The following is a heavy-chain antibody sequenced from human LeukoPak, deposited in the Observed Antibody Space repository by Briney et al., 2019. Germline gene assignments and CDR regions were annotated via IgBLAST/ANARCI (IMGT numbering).Heavy chain of an antibody. CDR1: GFTFSDYY. Sequence: GGSLRLSCAASGFTFSDYYMSWIRQAPGKGLEWVSYISSSSSYIYYADSVKGRFTISRDNAKNSLYLQMNSLRAEDTAVYYCARDFFYCSGGSCYSHDYWGQGTLVTVSS. CDR2: ISSSSSYI. J-gene: IGHJ4*02. CDR3: ARDFFYCSGGSCYSHDY. V-gene: IGHV3-11*06. D-gene: IGHD2-15*01.